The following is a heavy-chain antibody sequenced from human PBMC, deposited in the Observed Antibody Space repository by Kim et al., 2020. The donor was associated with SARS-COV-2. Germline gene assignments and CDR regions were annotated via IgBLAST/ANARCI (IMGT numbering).Heavy chain of an antibody. V-gene: IGHV3-23*01. Sequence: VKGRFTISRDNSKNTLYLQMNSLRAEDTAVYYCAKSSSWSPKDYYYYMDVWGKGTTVTVSS. J-gene: IGHJ6*03. D-gene: IGHD6-13*01. CDR3: AKSSSWSPKDYYYYMDV.